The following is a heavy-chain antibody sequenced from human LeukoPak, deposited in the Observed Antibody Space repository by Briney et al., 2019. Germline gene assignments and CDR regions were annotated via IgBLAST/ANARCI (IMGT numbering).Heavy chain of an antibody. J-gene: IGHJ5*02. V-gene: IGHV1-69*06. Sequence: SVKVSCKASGGTFSSYAISWVRQAPGQGLEWMGGIIPIFGTANYAQKFQGRVTITADKYTSTAYMELSSLRSEDTAVYYCASEPRLEAATTAWFDPWGQGTLVTVSS. CDR2: IIPIFGTA. D-gene: IGHD2-15*01. CDR1: GGTFSSYA. CDR3: ASEPRLEAATTAWFDP.